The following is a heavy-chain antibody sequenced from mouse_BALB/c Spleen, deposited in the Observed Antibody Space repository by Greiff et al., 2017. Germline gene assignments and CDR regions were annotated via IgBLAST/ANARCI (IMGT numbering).Heavy chain of an antibody. Sequence: QVQLQQSGAELVRPGASVTLSCKASGYTFTDYEMHWVKQTPVHGLEWIGAIDPETGGTAYNQKFKGKATLTADKSSSTAYMELRSLTSEDSAVYYCTRWLLHFDYWGQGTTLTVSS. D-gene: IGHD2-3*01. CDR3: TRWLLHFDY. J-gene: IGHJ2*01. CDR2: IDPETGGT. CDR1: GYTFTDYE. V-gene: IGHV1-15*01.